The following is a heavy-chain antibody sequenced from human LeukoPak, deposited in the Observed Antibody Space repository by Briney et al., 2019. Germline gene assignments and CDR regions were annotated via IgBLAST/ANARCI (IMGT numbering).Heavy chain of an antibody. Sequence: GSLRLSCVASGFTFTSHWMHWVRQSPGKGLVWVSRINTDGKTINYADSVKGRFTISRDDAKNTLYLQMNSLRAEDTAVYYCARGAQQPPRDWFDPWGQGTLVTVSS. J-gene: IGHJ5*02. V-gene: IGHV3-74*01. CDR1: GFTFTSHW. CDR3: ARGAQQPPRDWFDP. D-gene: IGHD6-13*01. CDR2: INTDGKTI.